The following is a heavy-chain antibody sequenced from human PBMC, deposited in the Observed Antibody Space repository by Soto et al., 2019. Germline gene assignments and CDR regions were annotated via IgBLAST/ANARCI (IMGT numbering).Heavy chain of an antibody. CDR3: LEGVTATSDY. CDR2: IKSKTDGGTT. J-gene: IGHJ4*02. CDR1: GFTFSNAW. Sequence: EVQLVESGGGLVKPGGSLRLSCAASGFTFSNAWMSWVRQAPGKGLEWVGRIKSKTDGGTTDYAAPVKGRFTISRDDSKNTLYLQMNSLKTEDTAVYYCLEGVTATSDYWCQGTLVTVSS. D-gene: IGHD2-21*02. V-gene: IGHV3-15*01.